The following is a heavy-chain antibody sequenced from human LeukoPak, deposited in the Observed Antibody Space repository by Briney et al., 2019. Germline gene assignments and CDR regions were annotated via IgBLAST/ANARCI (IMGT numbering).Heavy chain of an antibody. CDR2: ISAYNGNT. CDR3: ARVDLLTGYYFFDY. D-gene: IGHD3-9*01. J-gene: IGHJ4*02. Sequence: ASVKVSCKASGYTFTSYGISWVRQAPGQGLEWMGCISAYNGNTNYAQKLQGRVTMTTDTSTSTAYMELRSLRSDDTAVYYCARVDLLTGYYFFDYWGQGTLVTVSS. V-gene: IGHV1-18*01. CDR1: GYTFTSYG.